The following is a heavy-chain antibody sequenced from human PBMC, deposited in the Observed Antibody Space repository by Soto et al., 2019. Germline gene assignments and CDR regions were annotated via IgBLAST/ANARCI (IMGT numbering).Heavy chain of an antibody. CDR3: ARQISFVCDS. D-gene: IGHD3-16*01. J-gene: IGHJ4*02. Sequence: LTISCEGAGYKLGSSWIGWVRRKPGKGLEWMGIIKPGTSDIRYSPSFRGQVTISADEAANTAFLQWSSLKTSDTAIYYCARQISFVCDSWGKGTLVTVSS. CDR2: IKPGTSDI. CDR1: GYKLGSSW. V-gene: IGHV5-51*01.